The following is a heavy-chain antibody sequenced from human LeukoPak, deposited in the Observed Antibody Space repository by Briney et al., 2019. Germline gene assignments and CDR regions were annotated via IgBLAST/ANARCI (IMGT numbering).Heavy chain of an antibody. J-gene: IGHJ3*02. D-gene: IGHD3-16*01. Sequence: GGSLRLSCAASGFTFSAYWMHWVRQAPGKGLVWVSRINSDGFSIAYADSVKGRFIISRDNAKNTLYLHMNSLRAEDTAVYYCARFYGGSALDNWGQGIMVTVSS. CDR2: INSDGFSI. CDR3: ARFYGGSALDN. V-gene: IGHV3-74*01. CDR1: GFTFSAYW.